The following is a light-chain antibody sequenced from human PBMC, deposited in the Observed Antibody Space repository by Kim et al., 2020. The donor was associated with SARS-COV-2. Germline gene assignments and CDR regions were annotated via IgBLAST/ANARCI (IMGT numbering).Light chain of an antibody. CDR3: QVWDDTTNHVV. Sequence: APGKTAVIPCGGNNIGSLLGHWYQQKPGQAPVLVVYDNVDRPSGIPERFSGSNSENTASLTISRVEPGDEADYFCQVWDDTTNHVVFGGGTQLTVL. CDR2: DNV. V-gene: IGLV3-21*03. CDR1: NIGSLL. J-gene: IGLJ3*02.